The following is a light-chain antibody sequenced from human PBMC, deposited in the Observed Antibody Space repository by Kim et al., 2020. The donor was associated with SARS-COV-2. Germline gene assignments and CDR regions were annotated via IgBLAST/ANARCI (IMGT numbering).Light chain of an antibody. CDR1: QGINSN. CDR3: QQIDSFPLT. V-gene: IGKV1-9*01. J-gene: IGKJ4*01. Sequence: ASVGDGVTITSRASQGINSNLAWYQQKPGKAPRLLIYAASTLESGVPSRFSGRGSGTEFTLAINSLQPEDFATYYCQQIDSFPLTFGGGTKVDIK. CDR2: AAS.